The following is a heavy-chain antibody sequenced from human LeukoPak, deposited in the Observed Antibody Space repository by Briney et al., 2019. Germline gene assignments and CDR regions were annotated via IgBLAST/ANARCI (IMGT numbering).Heavy chain of an antibody. Sequence: GGSLRLSCAASGLTFTNYAIGWVCLAPRQGRGWVSDISGSGFTSYADSVKGRSTIFRDNSKNTLYLQMNRLRDEDTALYYCARAPYTTGRGYYFDYWGQGTLVTVSS. J-gene: IGHJ4*02. V-gene: IGHV3-23*01. D-gene: IGHD2/OR15-2a*01. CDR2: ISGSGFT. CDR3: ARAPYTTGRGYYFDY. CDR1: GLTFTNYA.